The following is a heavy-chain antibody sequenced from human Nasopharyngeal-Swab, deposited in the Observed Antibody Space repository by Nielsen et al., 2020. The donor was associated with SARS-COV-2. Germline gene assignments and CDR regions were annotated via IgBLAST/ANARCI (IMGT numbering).Heavy chain of an antibody. V-gene: IGHV3-21*01. D-gene: IGHD6-6*01. Sequence: GGSLRLSCVASGFTFSTYSMNWVRQAPGKGLEWVSSISSSSSYIYYADSVKGRFTISRDNAKNSLYLQMNSLRAEDTAVYYCARGRQLGGDYWGQGTLVTVSS. CDR1: GFTFSTYS. CDR2: ISSSSSYI. CDR3: ARGRQLGGDY. J-gene: IGHJ4*02.